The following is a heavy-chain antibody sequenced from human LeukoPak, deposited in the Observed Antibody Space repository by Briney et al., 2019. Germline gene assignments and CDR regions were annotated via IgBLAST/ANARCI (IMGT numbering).Heavy chain of an antibody. Sequence: SETLSLICAVSGYSISSGYYWGWIRPPPGKGLEWIGSIYHSGSTYYNPSLKSRVTISVDTSKNQFSLKLSSVTAADTAVYYCARPNLGYYFDAFDIWGQGTMVTVSS. D-gene: IGHD3-22*01. V-gene: IGHV4-38-2*01. CDR3: ARPNLGYYFDAFDI. CDR1: GYSISSGYY. J-gene: IGHJ3*02. CDR2: IYHSGST.